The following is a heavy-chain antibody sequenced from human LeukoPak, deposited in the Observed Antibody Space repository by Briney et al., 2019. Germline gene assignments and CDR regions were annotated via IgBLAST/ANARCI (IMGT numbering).Heavy chain of an antibody. CDR2: IYYTGST. CDR1: GGSISTYY. V-gene: IGHV4-59*08. Sequence: PSETLSLTCTVSGGSISTYYWSWIRQPPGKGLEFIGYIYYTGSTNYNPSLKSRVTISVDTSKNQFSLNLSSVTAADTAVYYCARAPSSGYSYGYGILDSWGQGTLVTVSS. J-gene: IGHJ4*02. CDR3: ARAPSSGYSYGYGILDS. D-gene: IGHD5-18*01.